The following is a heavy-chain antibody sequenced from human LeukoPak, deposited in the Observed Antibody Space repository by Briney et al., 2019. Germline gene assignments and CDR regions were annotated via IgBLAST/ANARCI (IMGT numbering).Heavy chain of an antibody. CDR3: ARRRFGYYYDSSGYYYDGTTLDY. CDR2: INHSGST. V-gene: IGHV4-34*01. D-gene: IGHD3-22*01. Sequence: PSETLSLTCAVYGGSFSGYYWSWIRQPPGKGLEWIGEINHSGSTNYNPSLKSRVTISVDTSKNQFSLKLSSVTAADTAVYYCARRRFGYYYDSSGYYYDGTTLDYWGQGTLVTVSS. CDR1: GGSFSGYY. J-gene: IGHJ4*02.